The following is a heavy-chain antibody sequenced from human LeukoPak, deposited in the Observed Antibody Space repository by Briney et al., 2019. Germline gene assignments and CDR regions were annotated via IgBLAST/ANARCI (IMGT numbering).Heavy chain of an antibody. CDR3: ARVRPYCSGGSCYVFFDY. Sequence: GASVKVSCKASGYTFTSYGISWVRQAPGQGLEWMGWISAYNGNTNYAQKLQGRVTMTTDTSTSTAYMELRSLRSDDTAVYYCARVRPYCSGGSCYVFFDYWGQGTLVTVSS. D-gene: IGHD2-15*01. J-gene: IGHJ4*02. CDR1: GYTFTSYG. CDR2: ISAYNGNT. V-gene: IGHV1-18*01.